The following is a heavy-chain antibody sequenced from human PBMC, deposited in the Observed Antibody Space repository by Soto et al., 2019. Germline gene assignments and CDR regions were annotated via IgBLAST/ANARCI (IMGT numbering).Heavy chain of an antibody. J-gene: IGHJ3*02. V-gene: IGHV3-30*18. CDR1: GFTFSTNA. D-gene: IGHD3-22*01. Sequence: QVQLVESGGGVVQPGRSLRVSCATSGFTFSTNAMHWVRQAPGKGLEWVAVISYDGSSKYYADSVKGLFTISRDNSKNTLYLQMNSLRAEDTAVYYCAKDGYDSSGYYLGAFDMWGQGTMVTVSS. CDR2: ISYDGSSK. CDR3: AKDGYDSSGYYLGAFDM.